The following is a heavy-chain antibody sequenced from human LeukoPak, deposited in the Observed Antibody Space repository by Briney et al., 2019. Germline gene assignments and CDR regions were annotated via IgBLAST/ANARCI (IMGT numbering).Heavy chain of an antibody. J-gene: IGHJ6*02. Sequence: GGSLRLSCAGSGFTFRDYEMNWVRQAPGKGLEWVSYISSSASTIYYADSVKGRFTISRDSAKKSVYLQMNSLRAEDTAIYYCARDPVGYYYAMDVWGQGNTVTVSS. V-gene: IGHV3-48*03. CDR3: ARDPVGYYYAMDV. CDR1: GFTFRDYE. CDR2: ISSSASTI. D-gene: IGHD4-23*01.